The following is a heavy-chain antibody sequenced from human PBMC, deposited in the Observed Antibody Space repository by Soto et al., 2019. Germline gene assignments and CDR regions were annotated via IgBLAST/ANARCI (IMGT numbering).Heavy chain of an antibody. V-gene: IGHV4-30-4*01. Sequence: SETLSLTCTVSGGPISSADYYWSWIRQPPGRGLEWIGYIHYGGSTYYNPSLKSRVTISVDTSKNQFSLKLSSVTAADTAVYYCARDSGELGMGGMDVWGQGTTVTVSS. D-gene: IGHD7-27*01. CDR1: GGPISSADYY. J-gene: IGHJ6*02. CDR3: ARDSGELGMGGMDV. CDR2: IHYGGST.